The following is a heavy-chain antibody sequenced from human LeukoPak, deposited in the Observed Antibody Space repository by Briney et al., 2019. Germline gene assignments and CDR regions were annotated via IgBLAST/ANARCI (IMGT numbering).Heavy chain of an antibody. CDR3: SGQYQLLSNAFDI. V-gene: IGHV3-23*01. J-gene: IGHJ3*02. D-gene: IGHD2-2*01. CDR2: ISGSGSST. CDR1: GFTFSSYA. Sequence: GGSLRLSCAASGFTFSSYAMNWVRQAPGKGLEWVSAISGSGSSTYYADSVKGRFTISRDNSKSTLYLQMNSVRAEDTAVYYCSGQYQLLSNAFDIWGRGTMVTVSS.